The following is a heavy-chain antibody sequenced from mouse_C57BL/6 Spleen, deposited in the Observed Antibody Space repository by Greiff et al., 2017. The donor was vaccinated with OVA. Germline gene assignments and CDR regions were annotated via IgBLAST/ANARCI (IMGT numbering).Heavy chain of an antibody. Sequence: QVQLQQSGAELVKPGASVKLSCKASGYTFTSYWMQWVKQRPGQGLEWIGEIDPSDSYTNYNQKFKGKATLTVDTSSSTAYMQLSSLTSEDSAVYYCAREGTTVVSNYFDYWGKGTTLTVSS. J-gene: IGHJ2*01. D-gene: IGHD1-1*01. CDR1: GYTFTSYW. CDR3: AREGTTVVSNYFDY. CDR2: IDPSDSYT. V-gene: IGHV1-50*01.